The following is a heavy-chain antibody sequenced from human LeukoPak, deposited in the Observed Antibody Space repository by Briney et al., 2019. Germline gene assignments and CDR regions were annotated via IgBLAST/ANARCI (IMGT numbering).Heavy chain of an antibody. D-gene: IGHD4-17*01. CDR3: ARESEIDYGDYDGYYYFDY. CDR2: ISAYNGNT. V-gene: IGHV1-18*01. Sequence: ASVKVSCKASGYTFTSYGISWVRQAPGQGLEWMGWISAYNGNTNYAQKLQGRVTMTTDTSTSTAYMELRSLRSDDTAVYYCARESEIDYGDYDGYYYFDYWGQGTLVTVSS. J-gene: IGHJ4*02. CDR1: GYTFTSYG.